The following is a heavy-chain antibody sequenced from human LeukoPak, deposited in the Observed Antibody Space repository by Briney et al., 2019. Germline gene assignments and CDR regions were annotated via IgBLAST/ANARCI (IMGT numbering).Heavy chain of an antibody. Sequence: GGSLRLSCAASGFTFSSYAMSWVRQAPGKGLEWVSAISGSGGSTYYADSVKGRFTISRDNSKNTLYLQMNSLRAEDTAVYYCAKRRWPHYYDSSGYHDYWGQGTLVTVSS. J-gene: IGHJ4*02. V-gene: IGHV3-23*01. D-gene: IGHD3-22*01. CDR3: AKRRWPHYYDSSGYHDY. CDR2: ISGSGGST. CDR1: GFTFSSYA.